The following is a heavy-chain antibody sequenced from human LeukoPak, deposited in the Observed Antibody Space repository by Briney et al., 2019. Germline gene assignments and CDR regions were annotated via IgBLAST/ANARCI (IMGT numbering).Heavy chain of an antibody. CDR1: GFTFRSFA. Sequence: GGTLRLSCAASGFTFRSFAMNWVRQAPGKGLECVSAISGGGDFTKYADSVKGRFTISRDNSKSTLYLQMNSLRAEDTAVYYCAKDAREIFIALRPHRVYFDYWGQGTLVTVSS. V-gene: IGHV3-23*01. CDR2: ISGGGDFT. D-gene: IGHD3-3*01. J-gene: IGHJ4*02. CDR3: AKDAREIFIALRPHRVYFDY.